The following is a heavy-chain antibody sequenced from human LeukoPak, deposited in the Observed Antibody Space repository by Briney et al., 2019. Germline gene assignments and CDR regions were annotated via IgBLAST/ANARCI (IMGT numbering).Heavy chain of an antibody. V-gene: IGHV3-33*01. D-gene: IGHD6-6*01. CDR2: IWYDGSNK. Sequence: GRSLRLSCAASGFTFSSYGMNWVRQAPGKGLEWVAVIWYDGSNKYYADSVKGRFTISRDNSKNTLYLQMNSLRAEDTAVYYCARDPSSSSWEDYYYGMDVWGQGTTVTVSS. J-gene: IGHJ6*02. CDR3: ARDPSSSSWEDYYYGMDV. CDR1: GFTFSSYG.